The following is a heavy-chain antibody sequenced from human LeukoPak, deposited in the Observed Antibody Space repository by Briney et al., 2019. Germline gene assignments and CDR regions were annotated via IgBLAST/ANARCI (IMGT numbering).Heavy chain of an antibody. CDR2: IYYSGRT. D-gene: IGHD2-15*01. J-gene: IGHJ6*02. CDR3: ARAPGYCSGGSCYSMSNPYYYYYYGMDV. V-gene: IGHV4-31*03. CDR1: GGSISSGGYY. Sequence: PSQTLSLTRTVSGGSISSGGYYWSWIRQHPGKGLEWIGYIYYSGRTYYNPSLKSRVTISVDTSKDQFSLKLSSVTAADTAVYYCARAPGYCSGGSCYSMSNPYYYYYYGMDVWGQGTTVTVSS.